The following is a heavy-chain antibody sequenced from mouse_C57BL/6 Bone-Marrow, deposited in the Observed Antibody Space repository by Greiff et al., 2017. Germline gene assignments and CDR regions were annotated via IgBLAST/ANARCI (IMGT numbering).Heavy chain of an antibody. V-gene: IGHV5-4*03. D-gene: IGHD2-2*01. Sequence: EVKLQESGGGLVKPGGSLKLSCAASGFTFSSYAMSWVRQTPEKRLEWVATISDGGSYTYYPDNVKGRFTISRDNAKNNLYLQMSHLKSEDTAMYYCARKIYYGYADAYWGQGTLVTVSA. CDR1: GFTFSSYA. CDR3: ARKIYYGYADAY. CDR2: ISDGGSYT. J-gene: IGHJ3*01.